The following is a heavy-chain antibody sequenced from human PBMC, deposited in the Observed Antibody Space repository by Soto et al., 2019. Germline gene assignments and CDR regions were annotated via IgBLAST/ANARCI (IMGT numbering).Heavy chain of an antibody. CDR1: GGSFTAYY. V-gene: IGHV4-34*01. CDR3: ARVISSRDEYFDY. CDR2: ISHTGTT. J-gene: IGHJ4*02. Sequence: QVQLQQWGAGLLKPSETLSLTCGVYGGSFTAYYWRWIRQPPGKGLEFIGEISHTGTTNYNPSLKSRVTMSVDKPKNQFSLNLTSVTAADTAVYYCARVISSRDEYFDYWGQGTVVTVSP. D-gene: IGHD2-2*01.